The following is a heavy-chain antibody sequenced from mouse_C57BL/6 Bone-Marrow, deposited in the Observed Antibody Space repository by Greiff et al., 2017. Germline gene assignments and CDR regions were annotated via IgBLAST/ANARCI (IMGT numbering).Heavy chain of an antibody. D-gene: IGHD2-5*01. J-gene: IGHJ1*03. CDR1: GYTFTSYW. CDR3: ASGGYYSNPLYFDV. CDR2: IDPSDSYT. V-gene: IGHV1-69*01. Sequence: QVQLQQPGAELVMPGASVKLSCKASGYTFTSYWMHWVKQRPGQGLEWIGEIDPSDSYTNYNQKFKGKSTLTVDKSSSTAYMQLSSLTSEDSAVYYCASGGYYSNPLYFDVWGTGTTVTVSS.